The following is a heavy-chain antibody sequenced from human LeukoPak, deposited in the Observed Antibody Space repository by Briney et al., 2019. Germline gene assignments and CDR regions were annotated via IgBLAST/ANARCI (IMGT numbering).Heavy chain of an antibody. CDR2: IKQDGSEK. V-gene: IGHV3-7*01. Sequence: PGGSLRLSCAASGFTFSDHYMSWVRQAPGKGLEWVANIKQDGSEKYYVDSVKGRFTISRDNAKNSLYLQMNSLRAEDTAVYYCARDGSWGQGTLVTVSS. CDR1: GFTFSDHY. CDR3: ARDGS. J-gene: IGHJ4*02.